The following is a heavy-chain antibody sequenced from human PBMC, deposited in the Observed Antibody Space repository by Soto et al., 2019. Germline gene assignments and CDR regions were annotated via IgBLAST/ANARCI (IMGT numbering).Heavy chain of an antibody. V-gene: IGHV5-51*01. CDR3: ARRAVTTGYYYGMDI. CDR2: IYPGDSDT. CDR1: GYSFTSYW. D-gene: IGHD4-4*01. Sequence: GESLKISCKGSGYSFTSYWIGWVRQMPGKGLEWMGIIYPGDSDTRYSPSFQGQVTISADKSISTAYLQWSSLKASDTAMYYGARRAVTTGYYYGMDIWGQGTTVTVSS. J-gene: IGHJ6*02.